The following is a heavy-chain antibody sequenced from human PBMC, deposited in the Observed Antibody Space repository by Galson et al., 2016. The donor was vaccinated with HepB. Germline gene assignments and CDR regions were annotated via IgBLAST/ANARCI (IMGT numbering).Heavy chain of an antibody. D-gene: IGHD4-17*01. Sequence: SVKVSCKASGYTFTTYYMYWVRQAPGQGLEWMGIISPSSGTTSYAQNFQGRVTMTRDTSTSTVYMELSSLRSEDTAVYYCARARDYGDFRNWFDPWGQGTLVTVSS. CDR3: ARARDYGDFRNWFDP. V-gene: IGHV1-46*01. CDR1: GYTFTTYY. CDR2: ISPSSGTT. J-gene: IGHJ5*02.